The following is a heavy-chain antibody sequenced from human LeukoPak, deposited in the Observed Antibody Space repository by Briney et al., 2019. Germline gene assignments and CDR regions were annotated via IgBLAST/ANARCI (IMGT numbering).Heavy chain of an antibody. D-gene: IGHD6-19*01. J-gene: IGHJ6*04. CDR3: ARGGRAVPALFYMDV. CDR1: GGSISSYY. V-gene: IGHV4-4*07. CDR2: IYTSGST. Sequence: PSETLSLTCTVSGGSISSYYWSWIRQPAGKGLEWIGRIYTSGSTNYNPSLKSRVTMSVDTSKNQFSLKLSSVTGADTAVYYCARGGRAVPALFYMDVWGKGTTVTISS.